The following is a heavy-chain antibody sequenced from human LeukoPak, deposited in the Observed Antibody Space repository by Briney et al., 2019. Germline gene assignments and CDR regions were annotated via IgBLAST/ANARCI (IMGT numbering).Heavy chain of an antibody. V-gene: IGHV5-51*01. Sequence: GESLKISCQGSGYSFTSYWIGWVRQMPGKGLEWMGIIYPGDSDTNYSPSFQGHVTISVDKSINTAYLQWSSLKASVTAMYYCARSAYYYDTSGTSWGQGTLVIVSS. CDR3: ARSAYYYDTSGTS. CDR1: GYSFTSYW. D-gene: IGHD3-22*01. J-gene: IGHJ4*02. CDR2: IYPGDSDT.